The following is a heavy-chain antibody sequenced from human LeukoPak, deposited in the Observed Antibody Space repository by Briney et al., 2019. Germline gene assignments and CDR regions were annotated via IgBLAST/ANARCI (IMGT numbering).Heavy chain of an antibody. V-gene: IGHV3-7*03. CDR3: ARMSSGWYGVY. Sequence: GGSLRLSCAVSGFTFSGFWMSWSRQAPGKGLEWVASINSDGSEGYYADVVKGRFTISRDNAKNSLYLQINSLRAEDTAVYYCARMSSGWYGVYWGQGTLVTVSS. J-gene: IGHJ4*02. D-gene: IGHD6-19*01. CDR1: GFTFSGFW. CDR2: INSDGSEG.